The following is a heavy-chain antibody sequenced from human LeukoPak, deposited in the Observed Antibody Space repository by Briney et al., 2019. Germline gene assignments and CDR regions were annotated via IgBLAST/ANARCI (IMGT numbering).Heavy chain of an antibody. J-gene: IGHJ4*02. D-gene: IGHD6-13*01. CDR2: IQPGDSDT. Sequence: GGSLKISCKGSGYTFSNYYIAWVRQMPGKGLEWMGVIQPGDSDTRYSPSFEGQVTISADKSISTAYLQGSSLKASDTAIYYCARLAAGSGDCWGQGTLVTVSS. CDR1: GYTFSNYY. V-gene: IGHV5-51*01. CDR3: ARLAAGSGDC.